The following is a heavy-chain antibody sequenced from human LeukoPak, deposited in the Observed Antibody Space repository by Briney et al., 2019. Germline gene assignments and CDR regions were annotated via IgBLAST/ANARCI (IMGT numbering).Heavy chain of an antibody. CDR3: ARYNWGLYYFDY. CDR1: GFTFSSHS. J-gene: IGHJ4*02. D-gene: IGHD7-27*01. V-gene: IGHV3-21*01. CDR2: ISSSSSYI. Sequence: GGSLRLSCAASGFTFSSHSMNWVRQAPGKGLEWVSSISSSSSYIYYADSVKGRFTISRDNAKNSLYLQMNSLRAEDTAVYYCARYNWGLYYFDYWGQGTLVTVSS.